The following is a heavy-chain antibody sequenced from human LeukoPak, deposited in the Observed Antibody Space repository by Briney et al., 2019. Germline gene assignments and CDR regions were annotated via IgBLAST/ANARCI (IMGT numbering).Heavy chain of an antibody. D-gene: IGHD3-3*01. CDR3: ARGNYDFWSGTTNYYFDY. J-gene: IGHJ4*02. CDR1: GGSISSGGYY. V-gene: IGHV4-31*03. Sequence: PSETLSLTCTVSGGSISSGGYYWSWIRQHPGKGLEWIGYIYYSGSTYYNPSIKSRVTLSVDTSKNQFSLKLSSVTAADTAVYYCARGNYDFWSGTTNYYFDYWGQGTLVTVSS. CDR2: IYYSGST.